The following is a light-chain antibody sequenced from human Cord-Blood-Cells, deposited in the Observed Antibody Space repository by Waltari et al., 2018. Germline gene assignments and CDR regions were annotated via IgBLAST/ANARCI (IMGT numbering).Light chain of an antibody. Sequence: DIVMTQSPDSLAVSLGGRATINCKSSKSVLYSSNNKNYLAWYQQKPGQPPKLLIYWASTRESGVPDRFSGSGSGTDFTLTISSLQAEDVAVYYCQQYYSTPYTFGQGTKLEIK. J-gene: IGKJ2*01. CDR1: KSVLYSSNNKNY. V-gene: IGKV4-1*01. CDR3: QQYYSTPYT. CDR2: WAS.